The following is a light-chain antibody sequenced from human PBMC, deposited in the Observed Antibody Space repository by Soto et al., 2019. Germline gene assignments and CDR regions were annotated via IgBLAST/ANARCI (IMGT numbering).Light chain of an antibody. CDR3: GTWDSSLSADV. Sequence: QSVLKQPPSVSAAPGQKVTISCSGSSSNIGITSVSWYQQLPEAAPKLLIYENDKRPSGIPDRFSGSKSGTSATLGITGLQTGDEADYYCGTWDSSLSADVFGTGTKVTVL. CDR2: END. V-gene: IGLV1-51*02. J-gene: IGLJ1*01. CDR1: SSNIGITS.